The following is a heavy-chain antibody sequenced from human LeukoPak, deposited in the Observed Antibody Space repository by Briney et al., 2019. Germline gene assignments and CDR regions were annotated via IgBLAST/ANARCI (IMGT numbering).Heavy chain of an antibody. CDR1: GYPISRGYY. D-gene: IGHD2-15*01. CDR3: ARDVLAGGYCRGGSCYDY. V-gene: IGHV4-38-2*02. Sequence: LSETLSLPCSVSGYPISRGYYRGSIRHPPGTGVEWIDRIYQSEHTLYNPSLKSQHTISVDTSKNQFSLKLSAVTAADTAVYCCARDVLAGGYCRGGSCYDYWGQGTLVTVFS. CDR2: IYQSEHT. J-gene: IGHJ4*02.